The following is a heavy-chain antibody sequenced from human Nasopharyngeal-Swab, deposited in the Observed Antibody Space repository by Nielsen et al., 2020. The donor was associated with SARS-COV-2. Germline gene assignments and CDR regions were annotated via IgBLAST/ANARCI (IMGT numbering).Heavy chain of an antibody. Sequence: SETLSLTCAVYGGSFSGYSWSWIRQPPGKGLDWIGEIHHSGSTNYNPSLKSRVTISVDTSKNQFSLKLRSVTAADTAVYYCARGGRDIVVVVAIMFYYYYMDVWGKGTTVTVYS. J-gene: IGHJ6*03. D-gene: IGHD2-15*01. CDR1: GGSFSGYS. CDR3: ARGGRDIVVVVAIMFYYYYMDV. V-gene: IGHV4-34*01. CDR2: IHHSGST.